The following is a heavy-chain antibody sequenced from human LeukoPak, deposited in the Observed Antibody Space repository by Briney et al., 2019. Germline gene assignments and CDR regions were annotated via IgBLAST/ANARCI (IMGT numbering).Heavy chain of an antibody. D-gene: IGHD3-9*01. Sequence: ASVKVSCKASGYTFTSYGISWVRQAPGQGLEWMGWISAYNGNTNYAQKLQGRVTMTTDTSTSTAYMELRSLRSDDTAVYYCARGSRDILTGYLDAFDIWGQGTMVTVSS. J-gene: IGHJ3*02. CDR2: ISAYNGNT. CDR3: ARGSRDILTGYLDAFDI. CDR1: GYTFTSYG. V-gene: IGHV1-18*01.